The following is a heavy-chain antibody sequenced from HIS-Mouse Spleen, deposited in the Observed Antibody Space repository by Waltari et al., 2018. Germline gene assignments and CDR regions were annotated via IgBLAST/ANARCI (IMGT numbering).Heavy chain of an antibody. CDR1: RASISSSSYY. CDR3: AREIPYSSSWYDWYFDL. Sequence: QLQLQESGPGLVKPSETLSLTCTVSRASISSSSYYWGWIRQPPGKGLEWIGSIYYSGSTYYNPSLKSRVTISVDTSKNQFSLKLSSVTAADTAVYYCAREIPYSSSWYDWYFDLWGRGTLVTVSS. D-gene: IGHD6-13*01. V-gene: IGHV4-39*07. J-gene: IGHJ2*01. CDR2: IYYSGST.